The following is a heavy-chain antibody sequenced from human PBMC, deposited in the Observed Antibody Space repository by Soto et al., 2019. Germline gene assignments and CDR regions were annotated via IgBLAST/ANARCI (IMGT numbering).Heavy chain of an antibody. CDR3: ALTLINPKSSGYYGYYYYGMDV. V-gene: IGHV3-48*01. Sequence: EVQLVESGGGLVQPGGSLRLSCAASGFTFSSYSMNWVRQAPGMGLAWVSYISSSSSTIYYADSVKGRFTISRDNATNSLYLRMNSLTGEDTAVYYCALTLINPKSSGYYGYYYYGMDVWGQRNTVTLSS. CDR1: GFTFSSYS. J-gene: IGHJ6*02. D-gene: IGHD3-22*01. CDR2: ISSSSSTI.